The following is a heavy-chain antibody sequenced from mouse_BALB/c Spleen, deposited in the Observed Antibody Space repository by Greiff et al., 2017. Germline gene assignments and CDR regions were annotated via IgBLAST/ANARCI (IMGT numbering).Heavy chain of an antibody. CDR2: IRNKANGYTT. CDR1: GFTFTDYY. CDR3: AKDGGGGFDY. J-gene: IGHJ2*01. V-gene: IGHV7-3*02. Sequence: EVQVVESGGGLVQPGGSLRLSCATSGFTFTDYYMSWVRQPPGKALEWLGFIRNKANGYTTEYSASVKGRFTISRDNSQSILYLQMNTLRAEDSATYCCAKDGGGGFDYWGQGTTLTVSS.